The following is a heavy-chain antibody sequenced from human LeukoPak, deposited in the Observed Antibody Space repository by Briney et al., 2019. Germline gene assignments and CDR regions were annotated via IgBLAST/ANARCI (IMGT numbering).Heavy chain of an antibody. J-gene: IGHJ5*02. CDR3: ARDSGTSGEVKFDP. Sequence: SETLSLTCTVSGGSVNSYYLSWIRQPAGKTLEWIGRIYDGGSTNYNPSLKSRVTMSVDTSKNQISLKLKSVTAADTAVYYCARDSGTSGEVKFDPWGQGALLTVSS. D-gene: IGHD3-10*01. V-gene: IGHV4-4*07. CDR2: IYDGGST. CDR1: GGSVNSYY.